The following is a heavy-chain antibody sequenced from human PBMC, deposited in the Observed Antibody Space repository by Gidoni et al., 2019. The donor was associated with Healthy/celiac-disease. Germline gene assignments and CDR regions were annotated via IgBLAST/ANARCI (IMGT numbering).Heavy chain of an antibody. D-gene: IGHD3-10*01. J-gene: IGHJ4*02. CDR3: ARDGENSGDY. CDR2: MNPNSGNT. CDR1: TFTSYD. V-gene: IGHV1-8*01. Sequence: TFTSYDINWVRQATGQGLEWMGWMNPNSGNTGYAQKFPGRVTMTRNTAISTAYMELSSLRSEDTDIYYCARDGENSGDYWGQGTLVTVSS.